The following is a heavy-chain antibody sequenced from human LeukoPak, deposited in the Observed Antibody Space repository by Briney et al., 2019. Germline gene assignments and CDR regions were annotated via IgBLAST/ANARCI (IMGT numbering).Heavy chain of an antibody. D-gene: IGHD5/OR15-5a*01. V-gene: IGHV4-39*01. CDR2: IYYSGST. CDR3: ARPDAAVSGWFDP. Sequence: SETLSLTCTVSGGSISSSSYYWGWIRQPPGQGLEWIGSIYYSGSTYYNPSLKSRVTISVDTSKNQFSLKLSSVTAADTAVYYCARPDAAVSGWFDPWGEGTPVTISS. CDR1: GGSISSSSYY. J-gene: IGHJ5*02.